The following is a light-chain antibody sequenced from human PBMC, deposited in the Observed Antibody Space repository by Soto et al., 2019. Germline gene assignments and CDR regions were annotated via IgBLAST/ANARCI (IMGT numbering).Light chain of an antibody. V-gene: IGKV3D-15*01. J-gene: IGKJ5*01. CDR3: QQYNNWSPIT. Sequence: EIVFPQAPDSLSLYPGERATLSCRASQTVRNNFLAWYQQKPGQAPRLLISVASSRATGIPDRFSGSGSGTEFTLTISSLQSEDFAVHYCQQYNNWSPITFGQGTRLEIK. CDR1: QTVRNN. CDR2: VAS.